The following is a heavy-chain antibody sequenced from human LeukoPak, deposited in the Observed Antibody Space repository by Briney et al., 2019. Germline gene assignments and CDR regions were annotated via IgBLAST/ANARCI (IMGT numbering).Heavy chain of an antibody. J-gene: IGHJ4*02. V-gene: IGHV3-30*02. CDR1: GFTFSTFA. D-gene: IGHD6-19*01. Sequence: PGGSLGPSWPASGFTFSTFAFTWFGRVPARGLDGWPFLGNDGSNKYYVDSVKGRFTISRDNSKNTLYLQMNSLRAEDTAVYYCAKDGSGQWLDDTYFDYWGQGTLVTVSS. CDR3: AKDGSGQWLDDTYFDY. CDR2: LGNDGSNK.